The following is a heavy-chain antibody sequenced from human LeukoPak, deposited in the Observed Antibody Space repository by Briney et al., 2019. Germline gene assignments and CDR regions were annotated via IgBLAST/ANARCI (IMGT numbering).Heavy chain of an antibody. D-gene: IGHD1-26*01. CDR3: PRYRELRFHWFDP. J-gene: IGHJ5*02. CDR2: IYYSGST. Sequence: SETLSLTCTVSGGSISSSSYYWGWIRQPPGKGLEWIGSIYYSGSTYYNPSLKSRVTISVDTSKNQFSLKLSSVTAADTAVYYCPRYRELRFHWFDPWGQGTLVTVSS. CDR1: GGSISSSSYY. V-gene: IGHV4-39*07.